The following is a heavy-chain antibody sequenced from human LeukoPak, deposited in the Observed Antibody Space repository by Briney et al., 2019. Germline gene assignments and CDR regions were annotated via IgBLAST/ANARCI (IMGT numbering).Heavy chain of an antibody. V-gene: IGHV4-34*01. CDR2: IHHRAGI. CDR1: GGSFTSYY. CDR3: ARYDSSGYYYFDY. D-gene: IGHD3-22*01. Sequence: PSETLSLTCAVYGGSFTSYYWSWIRQVPGKGLEWIGEIHHRAGINYNPSLKTRVTISADTSKNQFSLTLSSVTAADTAVYYCARYDSSGYYYFDYWGQGTLVTVSS. J-gene: IGHJ4*02.